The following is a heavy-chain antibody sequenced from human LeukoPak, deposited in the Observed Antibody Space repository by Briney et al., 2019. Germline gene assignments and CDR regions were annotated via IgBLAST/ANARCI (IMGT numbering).Heavy chain of an antibody. Sequence: ASVTVSCKASGYTFTSYAMNWVRQAPGQGLEWMGWINTNTGNPTYAQGFTGRFVFSLDTSVSTAYLQITSLKAEDTAVYFCARDSYDSSGSNPRIHTFDYWGQGTLVTASS. J-gene: IGHJ4*02. CDR3: ARDSYDSSGSNPRIHTFDY. CDR1: GYTFTSYA. CDR2: INTNTGNP. D-gene: IGHD3-22*01. V-gene: IGHV7-4-1*02.